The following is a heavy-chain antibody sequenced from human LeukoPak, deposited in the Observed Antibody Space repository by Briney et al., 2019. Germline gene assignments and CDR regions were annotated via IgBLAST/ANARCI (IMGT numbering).Heavy chain of an antibody. V-gene: IGHV4-39*07. J-gene: IGHJ3*02. Sequence: PSETLSLTCTVSGGSISSSSYYWGWIRQPPGKGLEWIGSIYYSGSTYYNPSLKSRVTISVDTSKNQFSLKLSSVTAADTAVYYCATVTYDSSGYYYRFAFDIWGQGTMVTVSS. CDR1: GGSISSSSYY. CDR3: ATVTYDSSGYYYRFAFDI. D-gene: IGHD3-22*01. CDR2: IYYSGST.